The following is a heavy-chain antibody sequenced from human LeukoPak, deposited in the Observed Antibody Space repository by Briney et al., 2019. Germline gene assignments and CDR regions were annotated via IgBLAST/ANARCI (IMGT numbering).Heavy chain of an antibody. V-gene: IGHV5-10-1*04. CDR1: GYSFTSYW. D-gene: IGHD6-19*01. CDR2: IDPSDSYT. J-gene: IGHJ3*02. Sequence: GESLKISCKGSGYSFTSYWISWVRQMPGKGLEWMGRIDPSDSYTNYSPSFQGQVTISADKSISTAYLQWSSLQASDTAMYYCATGYGSGRGAFDIWGQGTMVTVSS. CDR3: ATGYGSGRGAFDI.